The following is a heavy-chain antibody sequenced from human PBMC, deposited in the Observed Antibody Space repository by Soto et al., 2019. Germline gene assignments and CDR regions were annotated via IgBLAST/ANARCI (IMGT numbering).Heavy chain of an antibody. J-gene: IGHJ4*02. D-gene: IGHD6-19*01. CDR1: GYTFTSYY. CDR2: INPSGGST. Sequence: GASVKVSCKASGYTFTSYYMHWVRQAPGQGLEWMGIINPSGGSTSYAQKFQGRVTMTRDTSTSTVYMELSSLRSEDTAVYYCARDEYSSGGSYYFDYWGQGTLVTVSS. V-gene: IGHV1-46*03. CDR3: ARDEYSSGGSYYFDY.